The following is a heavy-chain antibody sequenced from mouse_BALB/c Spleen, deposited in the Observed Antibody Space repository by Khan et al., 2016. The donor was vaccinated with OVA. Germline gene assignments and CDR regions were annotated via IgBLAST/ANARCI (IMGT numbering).Heavy chain of an antibody. V-gene: IGHV1S132*01. CDR1: GYTFTSYW. CDR3: ARGYFGNYEFAY. J-gene: IGHJ3*01. Sequence: QVRLQQSGAELVKPGASVKLSCKTSGYTFTSYWIQWVKQRPGQGLGWIGEIFPVTGTTYYNENFKGKATLTIDTSSTTAYMQLSSLTSEDSAVYFCARGYFGNYEFAYWGQGTLVTVSS. CDR2: IFPVTGTT. D-gene: IGHD2-1*01.